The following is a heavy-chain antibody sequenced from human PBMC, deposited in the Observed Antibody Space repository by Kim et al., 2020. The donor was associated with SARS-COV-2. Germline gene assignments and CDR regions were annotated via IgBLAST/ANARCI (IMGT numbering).Heavy chain of an antibody. CDR3: ARGGYCTNGVCGYYYYGMDV. V-gene: IGHV1-69*13. J-gene: IGHJ6*02. Sequence: SVKVSCKASGGTFSSYAISWVRQAPGQGLEWMGGIIPIFGTANYAQKFQGRVTITADESTSTAYMELSSLRSEDTAVYYCARGGYCTNGVCGYYYYGMDVWGQGTTVTVSS. CDR1: GGTFSSYA. D-gene: IGHD2-8*01. CDR2: IIPIFGTA.